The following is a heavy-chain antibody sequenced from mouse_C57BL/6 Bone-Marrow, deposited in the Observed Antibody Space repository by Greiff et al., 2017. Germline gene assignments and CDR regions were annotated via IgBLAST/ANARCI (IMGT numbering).Heavy chain of an antibody. Sequence: QVHVKQSGAELARPGASVKLSCKASGYTFTSYGISWVKQRTGQGLEWIGRIYPGDGDTNYNGKFKGKATLTADKTSSTAYMQLSSLTSEDSAVYFCARPHSYGSSYDYFDYWGQGTTLTVSS. D-gene: IGHD1-1*01. V-gene: IGHV1-81*01. CDR3: ARPHSYGSSYDYFDY. CDR2: IYPGDGDT. CDR1: GYTFTSYG. J-gene: IGHJ2*01.